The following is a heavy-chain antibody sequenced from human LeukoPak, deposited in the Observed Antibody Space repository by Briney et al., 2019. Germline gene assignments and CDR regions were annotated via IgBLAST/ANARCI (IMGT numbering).Heavy chain of an antibody. Sequence: PGGSLRLSWVVSGFTFSTSAMSWVRQAPGKGLEWVSGISESGGSTYYADSVKGRFTSSRDNSKNTLYLQMNNLRAEDTAAYYCAKGSFWGQGTLVTVSS. CDR2: ISESGGST. J-gene: IGHJ4*02. CDR3: AKGSF. CDR1: GFTFSTSA. D-gene: IGHD3-10*01. V-gene: IGHV3-23*01.